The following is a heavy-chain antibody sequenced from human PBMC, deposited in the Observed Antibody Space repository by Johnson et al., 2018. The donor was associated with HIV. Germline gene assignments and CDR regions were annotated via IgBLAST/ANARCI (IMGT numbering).Heavy chain of an antibody. J-gene: IGHJ3*02. CDR1: GFTFSSYG. Sequence: QMQLVESGGGVVQPGGSLRLSCAASGFTFSSYGIHWVRQAPGKGLEWVSFIRYDGSNKYYADSVKGRFTISRDNSKTTLYLQMNSLRPEDTALYYCAKERQGAISVVALAGAFDIWGQGSMVTVSS. CDR3: AKERQGAISVVALAGAFDI. V-gene: IGHV3-30*02. D-gene: IGHD2-2*01. CDR2: IRYDGSNK.